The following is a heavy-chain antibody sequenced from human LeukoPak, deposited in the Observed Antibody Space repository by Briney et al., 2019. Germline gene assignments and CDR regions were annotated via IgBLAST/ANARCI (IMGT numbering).Heavy chain of an antibody. Sequence: SQTLSLTCAVSGGSISSGGYSWSWIRQPPGKGLEWIGYIYHSGSTYYNPSLKSRVTISVDRSKNQFSLKLSSVTAADTAVYYCAREAKPPYNDWLLYHYYYYGMDVWGQGTTVTVSS. J-gene: IGHJ6*02. CDR1: GGSISSGGYS. D-gene: IGHD3/OR15-3a*01. V-gene: IGHV4-30-2*01. CDR3: AREAKPPYNDWLLYHYYYYGMDV. CDR2: IYHSGST.